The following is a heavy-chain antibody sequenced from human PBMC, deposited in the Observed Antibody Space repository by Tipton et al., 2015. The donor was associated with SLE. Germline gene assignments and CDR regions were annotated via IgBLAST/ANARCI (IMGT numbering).Heavy chain of an antibody. D-gene: IGHD6-25*01. CDR3: ARAQRLWYFDP. CDR2: IYYSGST. CDR1: GGSISSSSYY. Sequence: TLSLTCTVSGGSISSSSYYWGWIRQPPGKGLEWIGYIYYSGSTNYNPSLKSRVTISVDTSKNQFSLKLSSVTAADTAVYYCARAQRLWYFDPWGRGALFTVSS. J-gene: IGHJ2*01. V-gene: IGHV4-61*05.